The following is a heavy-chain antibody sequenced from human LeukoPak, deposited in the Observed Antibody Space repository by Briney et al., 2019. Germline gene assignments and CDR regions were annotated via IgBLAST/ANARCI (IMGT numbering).Heavy chain of an antibody. CDR2: ISAYNGNT. CDR1: GYTFTSYG. CDR3: ARDRAAAGSALNSAAFDI. J-gene: IGHJ3*02. Sequence: ASVKVSCKASGYTFTSYGISWVRQAPGQGLEWMGWISAYNGNTNYAQKLQGRVTMTTDTSTSTACMELRSLRSDDTAVYYCARDRAAAGSALNSAAFDIWGQGTMVTVSS. V-gene: IGHV1-18*01. D-gene: IGHD6-13*01.